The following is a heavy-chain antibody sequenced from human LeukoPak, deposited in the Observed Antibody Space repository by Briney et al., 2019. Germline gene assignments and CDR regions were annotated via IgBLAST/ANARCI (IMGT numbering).Heavy chain of an antibody. CDR2: ITGSGSST. D-gene: IGHD3-22*01. CDR3: AREWFDFDY. CDR1: GFTFSNHA. J-gene: IGHJ4*02. Sequence: QTGGSLRLSCAASGFTFSNHAMTWVRQAPGKGLEWVSEITGSGSSTYYADSVKGRFTISRDNSKNTMFLQMNSVRAEDTATYYWAREWFDFDYWGQGILVTVSS. V-gene: IGHV3-23*01.